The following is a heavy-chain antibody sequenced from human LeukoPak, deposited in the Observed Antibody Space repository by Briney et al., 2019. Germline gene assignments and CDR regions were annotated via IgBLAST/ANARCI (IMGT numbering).Heavy chain of an antibody. CDR3: ARDPVGWNDDPVWVY. CDR2: ISGSGGET. V-gene: IGHV3-23*01. Sequence: GGSLRLSCAASGFTFSSYGMSWVRQAPGKGLEWVSTISGSGGETNYADSVKGRFTISRDNSKHTLYLQMNSLRGEDTAVYYCARDPVGWNDDPVWVYWGQGTLVIVSS. J-gene: IGHJ4*02. D-gene: IGHD1-1*01. CDR1: GFTFSSYG.